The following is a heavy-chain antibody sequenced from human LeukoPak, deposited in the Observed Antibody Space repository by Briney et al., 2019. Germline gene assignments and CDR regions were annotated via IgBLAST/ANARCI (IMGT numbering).Heavy chain of an antibody. V-gene: IGHV4-34*01. CDR3: ARGRNLFDP. Sequence: SETLSLTCAVYGGSFSGYYWSWIRRPPGKGLEWIGEINHSGSTNYNPSLKSRVTISVDTSKNQFSLKLSSVTAADTAVYYCARGRNLFDPWGQGTLVTVSS. J-gene: IGHJ5*02. CDR2: INHSGST. CDR1: GGSFSGYY.